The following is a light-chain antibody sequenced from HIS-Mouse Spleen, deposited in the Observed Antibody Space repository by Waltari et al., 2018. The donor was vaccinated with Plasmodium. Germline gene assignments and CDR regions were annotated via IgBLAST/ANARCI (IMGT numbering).Light chain of an antibody. CDR1: QSISSG. Sequence: DIQMTQSPSTLSASVGDRVTITCRASQSISSGLAWYQQKPGKVPKLLIYKASSLESGVPSRFSGSGSGTEFTLTISSLQPDDFATYYCQQYNSYSWTFGQGTKVEIK. J-gene: IGKJ1*01. CDR3: QQYNSYSWT. CDR2: KAS. V-gene: IGKV1-5*03.